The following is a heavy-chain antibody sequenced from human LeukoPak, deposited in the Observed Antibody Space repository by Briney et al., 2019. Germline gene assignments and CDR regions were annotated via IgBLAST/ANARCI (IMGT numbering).Heavy chain of an antibody. CDR2: IYYSGST. D-gene: IGHD3-22*01. CDR1: GFTFSSNA. Sequence: GSLRLSCAASGFTFSSNAMSWVRQPPGKGLEWIGSIYYSGSTYYNPSLKSRVTISVDTSNNQFSLKLSSVTAADTALYYCARRSGGYYSSLDYWGQGTLVTVSS. CDR3: ARRSGGYYSSLDY. V-gene: IGHV4-39*01. J-gene: IGHJ4*02.